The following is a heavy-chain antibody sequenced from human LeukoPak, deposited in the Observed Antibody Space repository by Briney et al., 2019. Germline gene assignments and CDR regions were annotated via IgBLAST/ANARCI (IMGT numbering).Heavy chain of an antibody. V-gene: IGHV3-7*02. D-gene: IGHD3-10*01. CDR3: AGGVRGTDFDC. Sequence: PGGSLRLSCAVSGFTFSTYWMSWVRQAPGKGLEWVANIKQDGSEKYYADSVKGRFTISRDNSKNTLYLQMNSLRAEDTAVYYCAGGVRGTDFDCWGQGTLVTVSS. CDR2: IKQDGSEK. J-gene: IGHJ4*02. CDR1: GFTFSTYW.